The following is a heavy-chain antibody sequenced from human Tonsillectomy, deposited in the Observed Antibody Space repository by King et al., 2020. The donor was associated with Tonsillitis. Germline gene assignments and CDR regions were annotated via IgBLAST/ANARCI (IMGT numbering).Heavy chain of an antibody. V-gene: IGHV3-30*04. Sequence: VQLVESGGGVVQPGRSLRLSCAASGFTFSTYAMHWVRQAPGKGLEWVAVISYDGSDKDYADSVKGRFIISRDNSRNTLSLRMNSLRTEDTAVYYCARDQVVYWGTYYYYGMDVWGQGTTVTVSS. CDR2: ISYDGSDK. CDR1: GFTFSTYA. J-gene: IGHJ6*02. CDR3: ARDQVVYWGTYYYYGMDV. D-gene: IGHD7-27*01.